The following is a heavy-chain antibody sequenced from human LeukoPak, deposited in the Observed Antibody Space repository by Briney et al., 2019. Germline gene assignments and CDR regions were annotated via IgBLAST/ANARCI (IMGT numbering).Heavy chain of an antibody. CDR3: ARDPRIYCTNGICRDDYFDN. Sequence: PGRSLRLSCAASGFTFSSYSMNWVRQAPGKGLEWVSSISSTSIYKYYADSVKGRFTISRDNAKDSLFLQMNSLRAEHTAIYYCARDPRIYCTNGICRDDYFDNWGQGTLVTVSS. CDR1: GFTFSSYS. V-gene: IGHV3-21*01. J-gene: IGHJ4*02. D-gene: IGHD2-8*01. CDR2: ISSTSIYK.